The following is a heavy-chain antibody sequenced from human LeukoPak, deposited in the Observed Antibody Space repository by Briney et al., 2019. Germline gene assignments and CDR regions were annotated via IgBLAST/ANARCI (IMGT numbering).Heavy chain of an antibody. V-gene: IGHV3-23*01. Sequence: GGSLRLSCAASGFTFSSYAMSWVRQAPGKGLEWVSGISTSGGNTDYADSVKGRFTISRDNSKNTLYLQMNSLRAEDTAVYYCAKGGAPYDSSGYYYHILDYWGQGTLVTVSS. CDR2: ISTSGGNT. CDR1: GFTFSSYA. D-gene: IGHD3-22*01. CDR3: AKGGAPYDSSGYYYHILDY. J-gene: IGHJ4*02.